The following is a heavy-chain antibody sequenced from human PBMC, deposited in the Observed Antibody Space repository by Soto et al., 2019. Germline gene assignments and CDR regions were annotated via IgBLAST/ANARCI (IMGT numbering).Heavy chain of an antibody. D-gene: IGHD6-19*01. V-gene: IGHV1-69*02. CDR2: IIPILGIA. CDR1: GGTFSSYT. Sequence: VSCKASGGTFSSYTISWVRQAPGQGLEWMGRIIPILGIANYAQKFQGRVTITADKSTSTAYMELSSLRSEDTAVYYCARARGEQWLVHWGQGTLVTVSS. CDR3: ARARGEQWLVH. J-gene: IGHJ4*02.